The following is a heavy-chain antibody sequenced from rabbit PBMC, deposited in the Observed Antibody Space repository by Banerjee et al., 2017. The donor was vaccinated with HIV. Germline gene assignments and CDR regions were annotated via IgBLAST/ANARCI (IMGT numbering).Heavy chain of an antibody. Sequence: QEQLEESGGDLVKPEGSLTLTCTASGFSFSSRYWIYWVRQAPGKGLEWIGCINTGDGSTYYASWVNGRFSISKTSSTTVTLQMTSLTAADTATYFCARDIYGDGLAYFNLWGPGTLVTVS. J-gene: IGHJ4*01. D-gene: IGHD2-1*01. CDR2: INTGDGST. CDR1: GFSFSSRYW. CDR3: ARDIYGDGLAYFNL. V-gene: IGHV1S45*01.